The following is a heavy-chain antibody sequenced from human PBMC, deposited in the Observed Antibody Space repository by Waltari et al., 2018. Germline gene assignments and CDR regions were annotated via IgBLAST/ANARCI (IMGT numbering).Heavy chain of an antibody. J-gene: IGHJ4*02. D-gene: IGHD4-4*01. V-gene: IGHV1-69*05. Sequence: QVQLVQSGAEVKKPGSSVTVSCKASGGTFSSYSTCWVRKAPGQGLEWMGGIIPIFGTANYAQKFQGRVTITTDESTSTAYMELSSLRSEDTAVYYCASDLTVTTLYYFDYWGQGTLVTVSS. CDR1: GGTFSSYS. CDR2: IIPIFGTA. CDR3: ASDLTVTTLYYFDY.